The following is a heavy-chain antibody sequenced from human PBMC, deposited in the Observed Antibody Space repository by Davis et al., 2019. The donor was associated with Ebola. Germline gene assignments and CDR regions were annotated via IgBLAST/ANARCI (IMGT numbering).Heavy chain of an antibody. D-gene: IGHD6-13*01. CDR3: ASDANVVAASGQGGFDP. CDR1: GGSFSGYY. CDR2: INHSGST. J-gene: IGHJ5*02. V-gene: IGHV4-34*01. Sequence: PSETLSLTCAVYGGSFSGYYWSWIRQPPGKGLEWIGEINHSGSTNYNPSLKSRVTISVDTSKYQFSLKLSSVTAADTAVYYCASDANVVAASGQGGFDPWCPLTLVTVSS.